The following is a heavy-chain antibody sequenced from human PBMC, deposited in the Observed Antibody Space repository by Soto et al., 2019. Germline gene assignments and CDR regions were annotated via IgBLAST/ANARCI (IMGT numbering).Heavy chain of an antibody. J-gene: IGHJ5*02. CDR3: VRTGLGWFDH. CDR2: IFYSGSS. Sequence: SETLSLTCTVSGGSISSYYWSWVRQPPGKGLEWIGYIFYSGSSNYNPSLKSPVTISVDASKNQFSLKLSSVTAADTAVYYCVRTGLGWFDHWGQGNLVTVS. V-gene: IGHV4-59*01. CDR1: GGSISSYY. D-gene: IGHD7-27*01.